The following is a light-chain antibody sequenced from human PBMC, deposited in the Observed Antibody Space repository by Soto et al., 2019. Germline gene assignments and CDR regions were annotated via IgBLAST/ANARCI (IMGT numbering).Light chain of an antibody. V-gene: IGLV2-14*01. CDR3: SSYAGSTNYV. CDR1: SSDVGGYNY. CDR2: EVS. J-gene: IGLJ1*01. Sequence: QSVLTQPAAVSGSPGQSITISCTGTSSDVGGYNYVSWYQQHPGKAPKLMIYEVSNRPSGVSNRFSGSKSGNTASLTVSGLQTEDEAYYYCSSYAGSTNYVFGTGTKVTVL.